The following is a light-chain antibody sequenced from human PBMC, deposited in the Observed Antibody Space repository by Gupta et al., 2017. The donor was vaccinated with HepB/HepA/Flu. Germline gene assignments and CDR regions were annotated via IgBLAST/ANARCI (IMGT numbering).Light chain of an antibody. V-gene: IGLV2-14*01. CDR1: SSDVGGYNY. CDR2: DVS. CDR3: SSYTSSSTPVV. Sequence: QSALTQLASVSGSPGQSITISCTGTSSDVGGYNYVSWYQQHPGKAPKLMIYDVSNRPSGVSNRFSGSKSGNTAYLNISGLQAEDEADDYCSSYTSSSTPVVFGGGTKLTVL. J-gene: IGLJ2*01.